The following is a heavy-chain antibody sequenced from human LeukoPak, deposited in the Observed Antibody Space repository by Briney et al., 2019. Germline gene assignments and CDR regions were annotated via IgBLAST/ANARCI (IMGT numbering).Heavy chain of an antibody. CDR3: ARGHYYDSSGYFDY. CDR2: MNYSGST. D-gene: IGHD3-22*01. V-gene: IGHV4-39*01. Sequence: SETLSLTCTVSGGSISSRNYCWGWIRQPPGKGLEWIGSMNYSGSTYYNPSLKIRVTISVDTSKNQFSLKLSSVTAADTAVYYCARGHYYDSSGYFDYWGQGTLVTVSS. CDR1: GGSISSRNYC. J-gene: IGHJ4*02.